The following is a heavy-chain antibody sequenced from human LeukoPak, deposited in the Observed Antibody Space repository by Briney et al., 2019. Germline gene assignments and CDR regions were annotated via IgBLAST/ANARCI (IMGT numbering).Heavy chain of an antibody. V-gene: IGHV4-59*01. D-gene: IGHD1-26*01. CDR2: IYYSGST. J-gene: IGHJ4*02. Sequence: SETLSLTCTVSGGSISSYYWSWIRQPPGKGLEWIGYIYYSGSTNYNPSLKSRVTISVDTSKNQFSLKLSSVTAADTAVYYCARGGWELPPHYFDYRGQGTLVTVSS. CDR1: GGSISSYY. CDR3: ARGGWELPPHYFDY.